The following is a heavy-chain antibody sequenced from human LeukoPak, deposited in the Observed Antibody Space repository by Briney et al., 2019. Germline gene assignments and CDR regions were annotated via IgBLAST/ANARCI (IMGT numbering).Heavy chain of an antibody. D-gene: IGHD3-9*01. Sequence: ASVKVSCKASGYTFTGYYMHWVRQAPGQGLEGMGWINPNSGGTNYAQKFQGRVTMTRDTSISTAYMELSRLRSDDTAVYYCARDAGYGDILTGYYSYYYYYMDVWGKGTTVTVSS. V-gene: IGHV1-2*02. J-gene: IGHJ6*03. CDR3: ARDAGYGDILTGYYSYYYYYMDV. CDR2: INPNSGGT. CDR1: GYTFTGYY.